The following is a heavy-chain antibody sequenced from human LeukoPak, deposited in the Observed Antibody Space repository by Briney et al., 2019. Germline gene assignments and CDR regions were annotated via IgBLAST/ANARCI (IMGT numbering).Heavy chain of an antibody. D-gene: IGHD4-11*01. V-gene: IGHV3-23*01. CDR2: ISGSGGAT. CDR1: GFTFHTYA. Sequence: PGGSLRLSCAASGFTFHTYAMNWVRQAPGKGLEWVAAISGSGGATHYADSVKGRFTISRDNSQNTLYLQMNSLRDEDTALYYCAKDSASDYYNWFDPWGQGTLGTVS. J-gene: IGHJ5*02. CDR3: AKDSASDYYNWFDP.